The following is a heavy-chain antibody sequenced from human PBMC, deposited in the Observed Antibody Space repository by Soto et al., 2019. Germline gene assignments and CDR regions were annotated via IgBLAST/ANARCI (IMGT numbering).Heavy chain of an antibody. CDR2: IWYDGSDK. Sequence: QVQLVESGGGVVQPGRSLTLSCAASGFTFNSYVMHWVRQAPGKGLERVAVIWYDGSDKYYSDSVKGRFTISRDNSKNTLYLHMNSLRYEETAVSFCAKEEGAFDIWGQGTMVTVSS. J-gene: IGHJ3*02. CDR1: GFTFNSYV. CDR3: AKEEGAFDI. V-gene: IGHV3-30*18.